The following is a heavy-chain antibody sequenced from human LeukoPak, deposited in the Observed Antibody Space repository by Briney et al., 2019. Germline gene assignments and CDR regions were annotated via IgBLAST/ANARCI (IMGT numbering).Heavy chain of an antibody. J-gene: IGHJ5*02. CDR3: VKDFGRVGGAPCT. CDR1: GFTFSSYS. Sequence: GGSLRLSCAASGFTFSSYSMNWVRQAPGKGLEYVAGIIGDASSTYHADSVKGRFSIFRDNSKNTLNLQMRSLRVEDTAIYYCVKDFGRVGGAPCTWGQGTLVTVSS. CDR2: IIGDASST. D-gene: IGHD3-16*01. V-gene: IGHV3-64D*06.